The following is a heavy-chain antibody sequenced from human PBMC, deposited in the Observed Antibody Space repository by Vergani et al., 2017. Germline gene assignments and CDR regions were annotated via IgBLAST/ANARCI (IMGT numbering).Heavy chain of an antibody. CDR1: GFTFSSYE. Sequence: EVQLVESGGGLVQPGGSLRLSCAASGFTFSSYEMNWVRQAPGQGLEWVSYISSSGSTIYYADSVKGRFTISRDNAKNALYLQMNSLRAEDTAVYYCARVGLYYDFLSGYYRGSYYFDYWSQGTLVTVSS. J-gene: IGHJ4*02. V-gene: IGHV3-48*03. CDR3: ARVGLYYDFLSGYYRGSYYFDY. CDR2: ISSSGSTI. D-gene: IGHD3-3*01.